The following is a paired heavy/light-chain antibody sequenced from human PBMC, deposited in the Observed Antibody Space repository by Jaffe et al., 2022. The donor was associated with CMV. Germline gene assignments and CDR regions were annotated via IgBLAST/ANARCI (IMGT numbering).Light chain of an antibody. J-gene: IGKJ2*02. CDR1: QSISSW. CDR3: QQYNSYRRT. CDR2: KAS. Sequence: DIQMTQSPSTLSASVGDRVTITCRASQSISSWLAWYQQKPGKAPKLLIYKASSLESGVPSRFSGSGSGTEFTLTISSLQPDDFATYYCQQYNSYRRTFGQGTKLEIK. V-gene: IGKV1-5*03.
Heavy chain of an antibody. CDR2: IYYSGST. CDR3: ASRGEDYDILTGYYNFDY. CDR1: GGSISSSSYY. V-gene: IGHV4-39*01. Sequence: QLQLQESGPGLVKPSETLSLTCTVSGGSISSSSYYWGWIRQPPGKGLEWIGSIYYSGSTYYNPSLKSRVTISVDTSKNQFSLKLSSVTAADTAVYYCASRGEDYDILTGYYNFDYWGQGTLVTVSS. J-gene: IGHJ4*02. D-gene: IGHD3-9*01.